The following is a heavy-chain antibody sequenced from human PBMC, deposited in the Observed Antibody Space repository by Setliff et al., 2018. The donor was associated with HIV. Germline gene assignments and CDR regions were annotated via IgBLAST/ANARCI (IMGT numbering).Heavy chain of an antibody. CDR2: IDRDGDK. V-gene: IGHV2-70*11. CDR1: GFSLTTSGMC. Sequence: SGPMLVNPTQPLTLTCTFSGFSLTTSGMCVSWIRQPPGKALEWLARIDRDGDKQYNTSLKTRLTISKDTSKNQVVLTMTNMDPVDTATYYCARIIYSGFDSGYHIDYWGQGTLVTVSS. D-gene: IGHD5-12*01. CDR3: ARIIYSGFDSGYHIDY. J-gene: IGHJ4*02.